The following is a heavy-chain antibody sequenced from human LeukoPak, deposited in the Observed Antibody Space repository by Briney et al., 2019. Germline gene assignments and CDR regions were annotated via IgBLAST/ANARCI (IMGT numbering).Heavy chain of an antibody. CDR1: GGSISSSSYQ. CDR3: ARVSAGWSNYFLHQNAFDI. J-gene: IGHJ3*02. V-gene: IGHV4-39*07. D-gene: IGHD2/OR15-2a*01. Sequence: SETLSLTCTVSGGSISSSSYQWGWIRQPPGKGLEWIGSTYYSGSTYYNPSLKSRVTVSVDTSKNQFSLKLSSVTAADTAVYYCARVSAGWSNYFLHQNAFDIWGQGTMVTVSS. CDR2: TYYSGST.